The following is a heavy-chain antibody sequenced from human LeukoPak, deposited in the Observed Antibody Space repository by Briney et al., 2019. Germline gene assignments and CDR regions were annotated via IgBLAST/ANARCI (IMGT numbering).Heavy chain of an antibody. Sequence: SETLSLTCTVSGGSISSGGYYWSWIRQPPGKGLEWIGEINHSGSTNYNPSLKSRVTISVDTSKNQFSLKLSSVTAADTAVYYCARGRYYDSSGYYYWGQGTLVTVSS. J-gene: IGHJ4*02. V-gene: IGHV4-39*07. CDR1: GGSISSGGYY. CDR3: ARGRYYDSSGYYY. D-gene: IGHD3-22*01. CDR2: INHSGST.